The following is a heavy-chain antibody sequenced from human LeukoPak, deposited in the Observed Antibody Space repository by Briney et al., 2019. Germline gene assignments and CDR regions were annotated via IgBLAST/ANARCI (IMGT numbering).Heavy chain of an antibody. Sequence: ASVKVSCKASGYTFTSYTMHWVRQAPGQRLEWMGWINAGNGNTKYSQKFQGRVTITRDTSASTAYMELSSLRSEDTAVYSCARGVATNRYYFDYWGQGTLVTVSS. CDR3: ARGVATNRYYFDY. CDR2: INAGNGNT. CDR1: GYTFTSYT. D-gene: IGHD5-12*01. V-gene: IGHV1-3*01. J-gene: IGHJ4*02.